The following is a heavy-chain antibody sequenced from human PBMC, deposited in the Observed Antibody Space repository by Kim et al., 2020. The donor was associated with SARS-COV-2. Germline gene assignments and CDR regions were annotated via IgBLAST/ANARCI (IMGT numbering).Heavy chain of an antibody. CDR1: GFTFSDYY. CDR3: ARDYSDVLLWFRELNNWFDP. D-gene: IGHD3-10*01. Sequence: GGSLRLSCAASGFTFSDYYMSWIRQAPGKGLEWVSYISSSGSTIYYADSVKGRFTISRDNAKNSLYLQMNSLRAEDTAVYYCARDYSDVLLWFRELNNWFDPWGQGTLVTVSS. V-gene: IGHV3-11*01. CDR2: ISSSGSTI. J-gene: IGHJ5*02.